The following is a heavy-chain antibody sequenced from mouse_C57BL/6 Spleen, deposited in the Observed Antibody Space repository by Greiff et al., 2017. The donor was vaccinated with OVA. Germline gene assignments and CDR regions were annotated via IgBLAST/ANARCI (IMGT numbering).Heavy chain of an antibody. V-gene: IGHV2-5*01. J-gene: IGHJ4*01. CDR2: IWRGGSS. CDR1: GFSLTSYG. Sequence: VQLVESGPGLVQPSQSLSITCTVSGFSLTSYGVHWVRQSPGKGLEWLGVIWRGGSSDYNAAFMSRLSITKDNSKSQVFFKMNSLQADDTAIYYCAKEAVYYGNYDDAMDYWGQGTSVTVSS. CDR3: AKEAVYYGNYDDAMDY. D-gene: IGHD2-1*01.